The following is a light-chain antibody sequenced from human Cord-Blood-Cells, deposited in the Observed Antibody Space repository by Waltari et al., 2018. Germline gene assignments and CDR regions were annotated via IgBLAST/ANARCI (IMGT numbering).Light chain of an antibody. CDR2: AAS. CDR1: QSISSY. V-gene: IGKV1-39*01. Sequence: DIKLTQSPSSLSASVGDRVTITCRASQSISSYLNWYQQKPGKAPKLLIYAASSVQSGVPSRVSGGEAGTDFTLTISSLQPEDFATDYCQQSDSTRYTFGQRTKLEIK. CDR3: QQSDSTRYT. J-gene: IGKJ2*01.